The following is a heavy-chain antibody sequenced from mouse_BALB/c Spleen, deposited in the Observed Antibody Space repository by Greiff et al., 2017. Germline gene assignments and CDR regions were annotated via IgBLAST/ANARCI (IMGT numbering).Heavy chain of an antibody. D-gene: IGHD2-4*01. CDR2: LSSGSSTI. V-gene: IGHV5-17*02. Sequence: EVKLQESGGGLVQPGGSRKLSCAASGFTFSSFGMHWVRQAPEKGLEWVAYLSSGSSTIYYADTVQGRFTISSDNPKNTLFLQMTSLRSEDTAMYYCARNYDYDGGYYYAMDYWGQGTSVTVSS. CDR1: GFTFSSFG. CDR3: ARNYDYDGGYYYAMDY. J-gene: IGHJ4*01.